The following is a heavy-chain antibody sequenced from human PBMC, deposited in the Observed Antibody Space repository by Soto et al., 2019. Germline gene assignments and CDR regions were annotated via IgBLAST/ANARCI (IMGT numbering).Heavy chain of an antibody. CDR1: GFTFSSYW. CDR3: ARVWYYDSSGSFDAFDI. D-gene: IGHD3-22*01. V-gene: IGHV3-74*01. Sequence: HPGGSLRLSCAASGFTFSSYWMHWVRQAPGKGLVWVSRINSDGSSTSYADSVKGRFTISRDNAKNTLYLQMNSLRAEDTAVYYCARVWYYDSSGSFDAFDIWGQGTMVTVSS. J-gene: IGHJ3*02. CDR2: INSDGSST.